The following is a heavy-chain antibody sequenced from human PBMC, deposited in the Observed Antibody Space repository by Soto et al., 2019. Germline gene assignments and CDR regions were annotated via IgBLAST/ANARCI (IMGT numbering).Heavy chain of an antibody. CDR3: ARDHSSSSSFDY. V-gene: IGHV1-2*02. CDR2: INPNSGGT. CDR1: GYTFTGYY. D-gene: IGHD6-6*01. J-gene: IGHJ4*02. Sequence: ASVKVSCKASGYTFTGYYMHWVRQAPGQGLKWMGWINPNSGGTNYAQKFQGRVTMTRDTSISTAYMELSRLGSDDTAVYYCARDHSSSSSFDYWGQGTLVTVSS.